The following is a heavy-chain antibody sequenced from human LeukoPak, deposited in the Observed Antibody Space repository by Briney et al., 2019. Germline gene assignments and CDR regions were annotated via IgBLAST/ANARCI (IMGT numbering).Heavy chain of an antibody. Sequence: ASVKVSCKASGGTFSSYAISWVRQAPGQGLEWMGWISAYNGNTNYAQKLQGRVTMTTDTSTSTAYMELRSLRSDDTAVYYCARGLPTVTIDYWGQGTLVTVSS. CDR2: ISAYNGNT. D-gene: IGHD4-11*01. V-gene: IGHV1-18*01. CDR3: ARGLPTVTIDY. CDR1: GGTFSSYA. J-gene: IGHJ4*02.